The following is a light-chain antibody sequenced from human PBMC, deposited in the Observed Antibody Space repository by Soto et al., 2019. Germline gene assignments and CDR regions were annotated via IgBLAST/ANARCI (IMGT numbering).Light chain of an antibody. V-gene: IGKV3-20*01. CDR3: QLYGASLVT. CDR1: QSISSSF. J-gene: IGKJ2*01. CDR2: GAS. Sequence: IVLTQSPGTLSLSPGETAALSCIASQSISSSFLAWYQHKPGQAPRLLIHGASSRATGIPDRFSGSGSGTDFTLTISRLDPEDFAVYYCQLYGASLVTFGQGTKVDIK.